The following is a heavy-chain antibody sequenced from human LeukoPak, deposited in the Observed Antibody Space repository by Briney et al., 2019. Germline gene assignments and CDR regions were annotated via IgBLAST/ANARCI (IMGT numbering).Heavy chain of an antibody. CDR1: GGSISSYY. Sequence: PSETLSLTCTVSGGSISSYYWSWIRQPPGKGLEWIGYIYYSGSTNYNPSLKSRVTISVDTSKNQFSLKLSSVTAADTAVYYCARHRTSDEHGTNWEYYFDYWGQGTLVTVSA. V-gene: IGHV4-59*08. CDR3: ARHRTSDEHGTNWEYYFDY. J-gene: IGHJ4*02. CDR2: IYYSGST. D-gene: IGHD1-1*01.